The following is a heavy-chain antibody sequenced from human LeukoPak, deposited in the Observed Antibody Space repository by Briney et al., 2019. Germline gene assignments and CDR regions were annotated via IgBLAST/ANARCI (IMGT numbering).Heavy chain of an antibody. CDR3: ARRQYGSPPGAFDI. CDR1: GYSFTTYW. CDR2: IYPGDSDT. J-gene: IGHJ3*02. V-gene: IGHV5-51*01. D-gene: IGHD6-19*01. Sequence: GESLKISCKGSGYSFTTYWVGWVRQMPGKGLEWMGLIYPGDSDTRYSPSFQGQVTISADKSISTAYLQWSSLKASDTATHYCARRQYGSPPGAFDIWGQGTMVTVSS.